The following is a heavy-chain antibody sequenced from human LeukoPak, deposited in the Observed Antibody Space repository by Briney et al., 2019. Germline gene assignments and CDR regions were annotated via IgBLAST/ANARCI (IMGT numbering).Heavy chain of an antibody. CDR3: ARSIYCSSNICNRFYFDY. CDR1: GYSICSGYY. J-gene: IGHJ4*02. V-gene: IGHV4-38-2*01. D-gene: IGHD2-2*01. CDR2: IHHSGNT. Sequence: KPSETLSLTCAVSGYSICSGYYWGWIRQPPGKGLEWIGSIHHSGNTYYKPSLKSRVTISVDTSKNQFSLKLSSVTAADTAVYYCARSIYCSSNICNRFYFDYWGQGTLVTVSS.